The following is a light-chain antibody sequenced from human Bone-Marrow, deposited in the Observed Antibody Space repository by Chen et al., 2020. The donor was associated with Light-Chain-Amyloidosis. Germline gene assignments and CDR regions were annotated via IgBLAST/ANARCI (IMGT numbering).Light chain of an antibody. CDR3: SSYTTSSTWV. V-gene: IGLV2-14*01. CDR1: SSDIGNYKY. J-gene: IGLJ3*02. Sequence: QSALPQPASVSWSPGQSITISCTGTSSDIGNYKYGSWYQQHPGKAPKLMIYEVSNRPSGVSTRFSGSKSGNTASLTISGLQAEDEADYYCSSYTTSSTWVFGGGTKLTVL. CDR2: EVS.